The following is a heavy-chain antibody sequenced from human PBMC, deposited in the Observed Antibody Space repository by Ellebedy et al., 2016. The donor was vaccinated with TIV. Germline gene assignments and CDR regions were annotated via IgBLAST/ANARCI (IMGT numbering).Heavy chain of an antibody. CDR1: GFSFKTYG. CDR3: AKDGEADSIGYPTPDY. V-gene: IGHV3-30*18. J-gene: IGHJ4*02. D-gene: IGHD3-22*01. CDR2: MSYDGSNK. Sequence: GEPLKISXAASGFSFKTYGMHWVRQSPGKGLEWVALMSYDGSNKYYRDFVRGRFTISRDNSKNTLYLQMNSLRTEDTAVYYCAKDGEADSIGYPTPDYWGQGTLVTVSS.